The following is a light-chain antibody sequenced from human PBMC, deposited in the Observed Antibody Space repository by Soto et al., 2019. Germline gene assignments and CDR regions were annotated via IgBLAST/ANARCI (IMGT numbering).Light chain of an antibody. CDR1: LSISSW. CDR3: PQYNSYPYT. V-gene: IGKV1-5*03. CDR2: KAS. Sequence: DIQMTQSPSTLSASVGDRVTITCRASLSISSWLAWYQQKPGKAPKLLIYKASSLESWVPSRFSGSGSGTEFTLTISCLQPDDFATYSCPQYNSYPYTFGQGTNLEIK. J-gene: IGKJ2*01.